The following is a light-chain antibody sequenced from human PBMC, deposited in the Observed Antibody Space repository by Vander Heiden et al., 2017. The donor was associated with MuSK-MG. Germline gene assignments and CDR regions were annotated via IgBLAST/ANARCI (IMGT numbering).Light chain of an antibody. Sequence: IQMATSPSSLSASIGARVTILCRARQSIDSSLNWYQQKPGKAPKLLIYTAYSLQSGVPSRFNGSGSGTEFTLTISRLQAEDFATYFCQQRHSAPYTFGQGTKVDMK. CDR3: QQRHSAPYT. J-gene: IGKJ2*01. CDR2: TAY. V-gene: IGKV1-39*01. CDR1: QSIDSS.